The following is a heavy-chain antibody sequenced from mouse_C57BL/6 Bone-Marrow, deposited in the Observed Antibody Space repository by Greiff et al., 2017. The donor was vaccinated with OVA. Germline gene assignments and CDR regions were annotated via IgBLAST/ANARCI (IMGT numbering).Heavy chain of an antibody. D-gene: IGHD2-1*01. Sequence: EVKLVESGGGLVQPGESLKLSCESNEYEFPSHDMSWVRKTPEKRLELVAAINSDGGSTYYPDTMERRFIISRDNTKKTLYLQMRSLRSEDTALYYCARHAYGNYNWYFDVWGTGTTVTVSS. V-gene: IGHV5-2*01. J-gene: IGHJ1*03. CDR2: INSDGGST. CDR1: EYEFPSHD. CDR3: ARHAYGNYNWYFDV.